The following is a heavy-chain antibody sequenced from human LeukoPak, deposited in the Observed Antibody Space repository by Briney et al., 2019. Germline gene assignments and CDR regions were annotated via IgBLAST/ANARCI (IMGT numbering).Heavy chain of an antibody. J-gene: IGHJ4*02. Sequence: SETLSLTCNVSGASLSSYFWSWIRQPPGKGLEWIGYIYYPGYPNYNPSLKSRVTMSVDTSKNQSSLKLSSVTAADTAVYYCARVTGYRIEDYFDYWGQGTLVTVSS. V-gene: IGHV4-59*12. CDR2: IYYPGYP. D-gene: IGHD6-13*01. CDR3: ARVTGYRIEDYFDY. CDR1: GASLSSYF.